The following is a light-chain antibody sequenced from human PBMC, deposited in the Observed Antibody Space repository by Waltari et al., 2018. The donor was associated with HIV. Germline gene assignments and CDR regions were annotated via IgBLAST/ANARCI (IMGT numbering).Light chain of an antibody. CDR1: SLRSYY. CDR2: GKN. J-gene: IGLJ3*02. Sequence: SSELTQDPAVSVALGQTVRITCQGDSLRSYYGSWYPQKPGQAPILVIYGKNNRPSGIPDRVSGSRSGDTASLTITGAQAEDEADYYCSSRDSSGGLRMFGGGTKLTVL. CDR3: SSRDSSGGLRM. V-gene: IGLV3-19*01.